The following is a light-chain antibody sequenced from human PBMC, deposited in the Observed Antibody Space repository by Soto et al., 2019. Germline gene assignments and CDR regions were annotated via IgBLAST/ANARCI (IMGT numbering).Light chain of an antibody. J-gene: IGKJ1*01. V-gene: IGKV1-5*01. CDR3: QQYNSYWT. Sequence: DIQVTQSPSTLSASVGDRVTITCRASQSNNSWLAWYQQKPRKNPKLLINDASSLESGVPTRFSGNGTGTKFSLTISSLQPDDFATYYCQQYNSYWTFGQGTRW. CDR2: DAS. CDR1: QSNNSW.